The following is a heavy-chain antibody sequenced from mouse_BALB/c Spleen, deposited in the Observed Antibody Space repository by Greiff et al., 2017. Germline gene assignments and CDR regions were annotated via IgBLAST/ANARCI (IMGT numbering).Heavy chain of an antibody. Sequence: EVMLVESGGGLVQPGGSRKLSCAASGFAFSSYDMSWVRQTPEKRLEWVAYISSGGGSTYYPDTVKGRFTISRDNAKNTLYLQMSSLKSEDTAMYYCARHYYGSTPYAMDYWGQGTSVTVSS. CDR2: ISSGGGST. J-gene: IGHJ4*01. CDR1: GFAFSSYD. D-gene: IGHD1-1*01. CDR3: ARHYYGSTPYAMDY. V-gene: IGHV5-12-1*01.